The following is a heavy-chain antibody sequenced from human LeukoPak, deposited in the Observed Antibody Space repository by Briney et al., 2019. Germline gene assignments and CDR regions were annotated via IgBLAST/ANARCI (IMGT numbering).Heavy chain of an antibody. CDR2: INTDGSST. Sequence: GGSLRLSCAASGFTISSDWMHWVRQAPGKGLVWVSRINTDGSSTYYADSVKGRFTISRDNARNTLYLQMNSLRVDDTAVYYCARGGLLGFDPWGQGTLVTVSS. V-gene: IGHV3-74*01. J-gene: IGHJ5*02. CDR1: GFTISSDW. CDR3: ARGGLLGFDP.